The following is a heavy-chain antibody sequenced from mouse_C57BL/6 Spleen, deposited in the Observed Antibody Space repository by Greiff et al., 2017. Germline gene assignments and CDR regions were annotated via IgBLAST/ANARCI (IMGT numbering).Heavy chain of an antibody. CDR1: GYTFTDYE. Sequence: VQLQQSGAELVRPGASVTLSCKASGYTFTDYEMHWVKQTPGHGLEWIGDIDPESGGTAYNQKFKGKAILTADKSSSTAYMELRSLTSEDSAVYYCTPYSNYYFMDYWGQGTSVTVSS. CDR3: TPYSNYYFMDY. J-gene: IGHJ4*01. D-gene: IGHD2-5*01. V-gene: IGHV1-15*01. CDR2: IDPESGGT.